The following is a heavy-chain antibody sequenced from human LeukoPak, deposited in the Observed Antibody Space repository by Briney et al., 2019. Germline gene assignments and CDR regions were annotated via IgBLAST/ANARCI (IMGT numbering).Heavy chain of an antibody. CDR3: SKCEWFGDAPGGDY. V-gene: IGHV3-23*01. D-gene: IGHD3-10*01. CDR1: GFTFSSHS. CDR2: TSGDGGTT. J-gene: IGHJ4*02. Sequence: GGSLRLSCAASGFTFSSHSMSWCRQAPGKGLVWVSATSGDGGTTYYSASVKGRFATSRDNSKITLYFQMNSLRADDTAPYYSSKCEWFGDAPGGDYWGQGNLVTVSS.